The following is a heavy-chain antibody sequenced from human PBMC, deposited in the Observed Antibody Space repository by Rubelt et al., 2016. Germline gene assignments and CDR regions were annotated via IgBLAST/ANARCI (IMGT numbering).Heavy chain of an antibody. CDR3: ARDEYSSSFDY. D-gene: IGHD6-13*01. J-gene: IGHJ4*02. Sequence: WYDGSNKYYADSVKGRFTISRDNSKNTLYLQMNSLRAEDTAVYYCARDEYSSSFDYWGQGTLVTVSS. V-gene: IGHV3-33*01. CDR2: WYDGSNK.